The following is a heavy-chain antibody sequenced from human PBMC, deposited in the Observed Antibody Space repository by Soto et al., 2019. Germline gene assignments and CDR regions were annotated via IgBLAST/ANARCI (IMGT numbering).Heavy chain of an antibody. CDR1: GGSISSGAYS. Sequence: PSETLSLTCAVSGGSISSGAYSWSWIRQPPGKGLEWVGYIYHSGSTYYNPSLKSRVTISRDNAKNTLYLQMNSLRAEDTAVYYCARHLAGNRDYWGQGTLVTVSS. CDR2: IYHSGST. CDR3: ARHLAGNRDY. J-gene: IGHJ4*02. D-gene: IGHD3-3*02. V-gene: IGHV4-30-2*01.